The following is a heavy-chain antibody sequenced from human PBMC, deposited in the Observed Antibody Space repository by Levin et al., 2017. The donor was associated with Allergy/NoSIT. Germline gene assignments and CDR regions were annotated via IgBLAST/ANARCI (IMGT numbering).Heavy chain of an antibody. Sequence: SETLSLTCAVYGGSFSGYYWSWIRQPPGKGLEWIGEINHSGSTNYNPSLKSRVTISVDTSKNQFSLKLSSVTAADTAVYYCARGLGSGYAPSGYWGQGTLVTVSS. CDR3: ARGLGSGYAPSGY. D-gene: IGHD5-12*01. CDR1: GGSFSGYY. J-gene: IGHJ4*02. V-gene: IGHV4-34*01. CDR2: INHSGST.